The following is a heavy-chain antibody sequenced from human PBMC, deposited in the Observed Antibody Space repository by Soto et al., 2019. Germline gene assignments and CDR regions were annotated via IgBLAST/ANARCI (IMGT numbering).Heavy chain of an antibody. D-gene: IGHD3-10*01. V-gene: IGHV2-5*02. J-gene: IGHJ4*02. CDR2: IYRDDDE. CDR1: GFSLTTDGVG. CDR3: AHSRNLITEDAQVGDFDY. Sequence: QITLKGSGPTLVTPTQTLTLTCSFSGFSLTTDGVGVGWVRQPPGEALEWLARIYRDDDERYSQSLKTRLTITKDPSKNQVVLIMTNMDPVDTATYYCAHSRNLITEDAQVGDFDYWGQGTLVTVS.